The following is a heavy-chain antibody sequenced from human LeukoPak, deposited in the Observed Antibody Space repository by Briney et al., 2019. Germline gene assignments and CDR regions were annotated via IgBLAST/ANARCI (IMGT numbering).Heavy chain of an antibody. J-gene: IGHJ4*02. CDR1: GFTFSSYG. V-gene: IGHV3-30*18. CDR2: ISYDGSNK. CDR3: ANLLRWEPY. Sequence: GGSLRLSCAASGFTFSSYGMHWIRQAPGKGLEWVAVISYDGSNKYYADSVKGRFTISRDNSKNTLYLQMNSLRAEDTAVYYCANLLRWEPYWGQGTLVTVSS. D-gene: IGHD4-23*01.